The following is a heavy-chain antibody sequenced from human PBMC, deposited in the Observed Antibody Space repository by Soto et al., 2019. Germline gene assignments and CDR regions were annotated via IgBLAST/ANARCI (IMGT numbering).Heavy chain of an antibody. CDR3: ASTLSAYYFDY. CDR1: GFTFSSYS. Sequence: EVQLVESGGGLVQPGGSLRLSCAASGFTFSSYSMNWVRQAPGKGLEWVSSISSVSSYIYYANSVKGRFTISRDNAKNSLYLQMNSLRAEDTAVYYCASTLSAYYFDYWGQGALVTVSS. V-gene: IGHV3-21*01. J-gene: IGHJ4*02. CDR2: ISSVSSYI.